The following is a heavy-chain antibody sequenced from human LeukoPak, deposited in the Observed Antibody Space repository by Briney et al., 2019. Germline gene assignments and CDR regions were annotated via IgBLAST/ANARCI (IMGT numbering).Heavy chain of an antibody. D-gene: IGHD2-2*01. J-gene: IGHJ3*02. Sequence: ASVKVSCKASGYTFTSYGISWVRQAPGQGLEWMGWISAYNGNTNYAQKLQGRVTMTTDTSTSTAHMELRSLRSDDTAVYYCARVDCSSTSCYRLNAFDAFDIWGQGTMVTVSS. CDR1: GYTFTSYG. CDR3: ARVDCSSTSCYRLNAFDAFDI. CDR2: ISAYNGNT. V-gene: IGHV1-18*01.